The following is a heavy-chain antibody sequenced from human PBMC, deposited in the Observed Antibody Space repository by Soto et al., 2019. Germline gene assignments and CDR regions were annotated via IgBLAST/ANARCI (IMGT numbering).Heavy chain of an antibody. D-gene: IGHD1-26*01. CDR2: ISGSGGNT. J-gene: IGHJ6*02. V-gene: IGHV3-23*01. Sequence: EVQLLESGGDLVQPGGSLRLSCAASGFTFSSYAMNWVRQAPGKGLEWVSAISGSGGNTFYADSVKGRFTISRDNSKNTLFLQMHSVRAEDTAIYYCAMLNSGSYSYHGMDVWGQGTTVTVSS. CDR3: AMLNSGSYSYHGMDV. CDR1: GFTFSSYA.